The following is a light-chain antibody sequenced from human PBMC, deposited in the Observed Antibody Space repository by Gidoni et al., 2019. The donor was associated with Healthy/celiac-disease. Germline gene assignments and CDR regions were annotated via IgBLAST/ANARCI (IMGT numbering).Light chain of an antibody. CDR2: GAS. Sequence: EIVLTQSPGTLSLSPGERATLACRASQSVSSSYLAWYQQKPGQAPRPLLYGASSRATGIPDRVSGSGSGTGFTLTISRLEPEYFAVDYCQQYGSSPSFGPGTKVDIK. CDR3: QQYGSSPS. V-gene: IGKV3-20*01. J-gene: IGKJ3*01. CDR1: QSVSSSY.